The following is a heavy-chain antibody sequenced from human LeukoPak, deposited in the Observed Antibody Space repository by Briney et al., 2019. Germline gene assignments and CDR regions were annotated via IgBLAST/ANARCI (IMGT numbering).Heavy chain of an antibody. J-gene: IGHJ5*02. CDR2: IKHDGSDK. CDR1: GXTFSNHW. CDR3: ARIVVAVTGRDWFDP. Sequence: GGSLRLSCAASGXTFSNHWMTWVRQAPGRGREWVAHIKHDGSDKYYVDSVKGRFTISRDNAKNLLYLQMNSLRAEDTAVYYCARIVVAVTGRDWFDPWGQGTLVTVSS. V-gene: IGHV3-7*04. D-gene: IGHD6-19*01.